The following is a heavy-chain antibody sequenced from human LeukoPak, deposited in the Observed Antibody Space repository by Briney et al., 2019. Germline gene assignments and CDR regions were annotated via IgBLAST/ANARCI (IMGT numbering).Heavy chain of an antibody. Sequence: SVKVSCKASGGTFSSYAISWVRQAPGQGLEWMGRIIPILGIANYAQKFQGRVTITADKSTSTAYMVLSSLRSEDTAVYYCARHTAMVLLFDYWGQGTLVTVSS. V-gene: IGHV1-69*04. D-gene: IGHD5-18*01. CDR1: GGTFSSYA. J-gene: IGHJ4*02. CDR3: ARHTAMVLLFDY. CDR2: IIPILGIA.